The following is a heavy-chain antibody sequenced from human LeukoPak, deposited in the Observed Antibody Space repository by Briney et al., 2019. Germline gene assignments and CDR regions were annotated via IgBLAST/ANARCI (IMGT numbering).Heavy chain of an antibody. J-gene: IGHJ4*02. CDR1: GGSFSGYY. V-gene: IGHV4-34*01. D-gene: IGHD3-9*01. Sequence: SETLSLTCAVYGGSFSGYYWGWIRQPPGKGLEWIGEINHSGSTNYNPSLKSRVTISVDTSKNQFSLKLSSVTAADTAVYYCARGRRYFDWLLRGYYFDYWGQGTLVTVSS. CDR3: ARGRRYFDWLLRGYYFDY. CDR2: INHSGST.